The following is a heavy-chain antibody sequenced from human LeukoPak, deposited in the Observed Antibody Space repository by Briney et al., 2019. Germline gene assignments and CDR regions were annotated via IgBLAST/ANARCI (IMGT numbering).Heavy chain of an antibody. CDR3: ARSYSSSWYEPRHNWFDP. J-gene: IGHJ5*02. V-gene: IGHV4-39*07. D-gene: IGHD6-13*01. Sequence: PSETLSLTCTVSGGSISSSSYYWGWIRQPPGKGLEWIGSIYYSGSTYYNPSLKSRVTISVDTSKNQFSLKLSSVTAADTAVYYCARSYSSSWYEPRHNWFDPWGQGTLVTVSS. CDR1: GGSISSSSYY. CDR2: IYYSGST.